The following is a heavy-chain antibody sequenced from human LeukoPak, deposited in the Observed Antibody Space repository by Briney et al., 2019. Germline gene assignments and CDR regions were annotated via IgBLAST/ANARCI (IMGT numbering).Heavy chain of an antibody. CDR1: GYSFDNYW. CDR3: ARHYYGSGSYSHFDY. V-gene: IGHV5-10-1*01. Sequence: GESLRISCKGSGYSFDNYWITWLRQMPGKGLEWMGKIDLSDSYTNYSPSFQGHVTISADKSISTAYLQWSSLKASDSAMYYCARHYYGSGSYSHFDYWGRGTLVTVSS. J-gene: IGHJ4*02. D-gene: IGHD3-10*01. CDR2: IDLSDSYT.